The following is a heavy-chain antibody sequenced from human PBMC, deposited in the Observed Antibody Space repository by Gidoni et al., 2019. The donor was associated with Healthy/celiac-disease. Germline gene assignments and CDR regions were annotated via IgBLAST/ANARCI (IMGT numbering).Heavy chain of an antibody. Sequence: QVQLQESGPGLVKPSETLSLTCPVSGGSISSYYWSWIRQPPGKGLEWIGYIYYSGSTNYNPSLKSRVTISVDTSKNQFSLKLSSVTAADTAVYYCARVRLQWPWFDPWGQGTLVTVSS. CDR3: ARVRLQWPWFDP. D-gene: IGHD6-25*01. CDR2: IYYSGST. J-gene: IGHJ5*02. V-gene: IGHV4-59*01. CDR1: GGSISSYY.